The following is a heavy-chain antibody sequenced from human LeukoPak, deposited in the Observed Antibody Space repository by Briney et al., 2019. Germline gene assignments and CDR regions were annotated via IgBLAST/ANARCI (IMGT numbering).Heavy chain of an antibody. CDR3: ARSSGDGYNLYEEY. D-gene: IGHD5-24*01. J-gene: IGHJ4*02. CDR2: IIPIFGTA. Sequence: SVKVSCQASGGTFSSYAISWVRQAPGQGLEWMGRIIPIFGTANYAQKFQDRVTITTDESTSTAYMELSSLRSEDTAVYYCARSSGDGYNLYEEYRGQGTLVTVSS. V-gene: IGHV1-69*05. CDR1: GGTFSSYA.